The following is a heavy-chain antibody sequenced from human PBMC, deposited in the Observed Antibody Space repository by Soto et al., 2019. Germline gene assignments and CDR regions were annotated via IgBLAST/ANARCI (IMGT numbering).Heavy chain of an antibody. CDR2: IVPIFGTT. CDR1: GGTFSNYA. V-gene: IGHV1-69*12. CDR3: ARVEAVAGLYNYHGLDV. D-gene: IGHD6-19*01. Sequence: QVQLVQSGAAVKKPGSSVKVSCKVSGGTFSNYAIDWVRLAPGHGLEWMGGIVPIFGTTYYTQKFQGRATIIADDSTTTSYLGMSSLRSEDTAIYYCARVEAVAGLYNYHGLDVWGQGTAVTVSS. J-gene: IGHJ6*02.